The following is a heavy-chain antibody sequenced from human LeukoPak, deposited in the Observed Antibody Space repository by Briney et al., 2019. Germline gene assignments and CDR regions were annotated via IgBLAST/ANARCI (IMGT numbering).Heavy chain of an antibody. CDR2: NYYSGST. CDR3: ARDLRGTNYWYFDP. V-gene: IGHV4-59*01. J-gene: IGHJ2*01. Sequence: SETLSLTCTASGVSISSYYWSWIRQPPGKGLEWIGSNYYSGSTNYNPSLKSRVTISLDTSKNQFSLKLSSVTAADTAVYYCARDLRGTNYWYFDPWGRGTLVTVSS. D-gene: IGHD1-7*01. CDR1: GVSISSYY.